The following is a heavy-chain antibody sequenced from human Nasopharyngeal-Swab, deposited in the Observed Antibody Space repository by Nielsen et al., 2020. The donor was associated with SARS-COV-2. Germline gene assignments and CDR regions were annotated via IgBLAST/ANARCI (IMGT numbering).Heavy chain of an antibody. CDR3: EREGGEEEGRKKNIMDV. CDR1: GFTFNNYN. D-gene: IGHD3-16*01. Sequence: GGSLRLSCAASGFTFNNYNFNWVRQAPGKGLEWVSSISSSSSYIYYADSVKGRFTISRDNAKNSLYLQMNSRRAEEKAGEEGEREGGEEEGRKKNIMDVWGQGTTVTVSS. V-gene: IGHV3-21*01. CDR2: ISSSSSYI. J-gene: IGHJ6*02.